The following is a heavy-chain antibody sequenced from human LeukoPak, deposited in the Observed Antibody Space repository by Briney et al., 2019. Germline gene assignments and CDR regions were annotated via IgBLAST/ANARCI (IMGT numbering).Heavy chain of an antibody. CDR1: GFIFSNSW. J-gene: IGHJ4*02. CDR3: AREDGYCSGANCYSYFDS. CDR2: IKKTGIET. Sequence: GGSLRLSCAGSGFIFSNSWMSWARQAPGKGLEWVAYIKKTGIETYYVDSVKGRFTITRDNARNSLFLQMNNLRAEDTAVYYCAREDGYCSGANCYSYFDSWGQGTLVTVSS. V-gene: IGHV3-7*01. D-gene: IGHD2-15*01.